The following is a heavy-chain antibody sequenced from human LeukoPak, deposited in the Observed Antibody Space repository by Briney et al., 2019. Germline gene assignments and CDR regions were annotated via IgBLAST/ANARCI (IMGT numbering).Heavy chain of an antibody. J-gene: IGHJ4*02. CDR3: ARRGDGGRSFDY. D-gene: IGHD4-23*01. CDR2: IYSGGNT. CDR1: GFTVSSNY. Sequence: GGSLRLSCAASGFTVSSNYLSWVRQAPGKGLECVSVIYSGGNTYYEDSVKGRFTISRDNSKNTLFLQMNSLRAEDTAVYYCARRGDGGRSFDYWGQGTLVTVSS. V-gene: IGHV3-53*01.